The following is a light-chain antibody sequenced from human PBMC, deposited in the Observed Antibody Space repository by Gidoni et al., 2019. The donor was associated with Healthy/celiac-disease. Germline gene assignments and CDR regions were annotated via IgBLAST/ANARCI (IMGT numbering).Light chain of an antibody. Sequence: IQLTQSPSSLSASVGDRVTITCRASQSISSYLNWYQQKPGKAPKLLIYAASSLQSGVPSRFSGSGSGTDFTLTISRLQPGDFAANYCKQSYSTSWTFGHGTKVGIK. CDR1: QSISSY. J-gene: IGKJ1*01. CDR2: AAS. V-gene: IGKV1-39*01. CDR3: KQSYSTSWT.